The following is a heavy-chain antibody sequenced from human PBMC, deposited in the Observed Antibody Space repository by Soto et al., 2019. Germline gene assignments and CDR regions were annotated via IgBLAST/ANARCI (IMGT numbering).Heavy chain of an antibody. CDR2: IWYDGSNK. V-gene: IGHV3-33*01. CDR1: GFTFSSYG. Sequence: GGSLRLSRAASGFTFSSYGMHWVRQAPGKGLEWVAVIWYDGSNKYYADSVKGRLTISRDNSKNTLYLQMNSLRAEDTAVYYCAREYITMDRGKYFDYWGQGTLVTVSS. J-gene: IGHJ4*02. D-gene: IGHD3-10*01. CDR3: AREYITMDRGKYFDY.